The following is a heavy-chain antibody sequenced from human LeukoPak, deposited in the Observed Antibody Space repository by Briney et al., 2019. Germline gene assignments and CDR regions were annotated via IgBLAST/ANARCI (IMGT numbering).Heavy chain of an antibody. CDR2: ISYDGSNK. J-gene: IGHJ4*02. CDR1: GFTFSSYA. Sequence: GGSLRLSCAASGFTFSSYAMHWVRQAPGKGLEWVAVISYDGSNKYYADSVKGRFTISRDNSKNTLYLQMNSLRAEDTAVYYCARVEGYDGLGYYFDYWGQGTPVTVSS. V-gene: IGHV3-30-3*01. D-gene: IGHD5-12*01. CDR3: ARVEGYDGLGYYFDY.